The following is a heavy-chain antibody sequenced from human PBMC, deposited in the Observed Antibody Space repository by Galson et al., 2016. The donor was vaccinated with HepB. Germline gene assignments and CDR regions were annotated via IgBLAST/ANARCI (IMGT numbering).Heavy chain of an antibody. D-gene: IGHD3-3*01. J-gene: IGHJ6*02. V-gene: IGHV3-48*02. CDR2: ISSSSSTI. CDR1: GFTFSSYS. CDR3: ASSPAYFWSGSYFSKYYYYGMDV. Sequence: SLRLSCAASGFTFSSYSVNWVRQAPGKGLEWVSYISSSSSTIYYADSVKGRFTISRDNAKNSLYLQMNSLRDEDTAVYYCASSPAYFWSGSYFSKYYYYGMDVWGQGTTFTVSS.